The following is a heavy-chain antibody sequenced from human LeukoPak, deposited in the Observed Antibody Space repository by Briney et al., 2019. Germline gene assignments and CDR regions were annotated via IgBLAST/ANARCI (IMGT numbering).Heavy chain of an antibody. V-gene: IGHV3-53*01. D-gene: IGHD2-2*01. CDR1: GFTVSSNY. Sequence: GGSLRLSCAASGFTVSSNYMSWVRQAPGKGLEWVSVIYSGGSTYYADSVKGRFTISRDDSKNTLYLQMNSLRAEDTAVYYCAASLVVPAAWSNWNQGRSYYYYMDVWGKGTTVTVSS. CDR2: IYSGGST. J-gene: IGHJ6*03. CDR3: AASLVVPAAWSNWNQGRSYYYYMDV.